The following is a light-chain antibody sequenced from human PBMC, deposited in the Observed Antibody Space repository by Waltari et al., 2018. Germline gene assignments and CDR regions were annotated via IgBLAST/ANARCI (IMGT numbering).Light chain of an antibody. CDR1: ISNIGAGYG. J-gene: IGLJ3*02. Sequence: QSVLTQPPSVSGAPGQRVTISCTGSISNIGAGYGVHWYQHLPGTAPKLLIYDTINRFSGVPDRFSGSKSGTSASLAITGLQADDEADYYCQSYDSSLRARVFGGGTKLTVL. CDR2: DTI. CDR3: QSYDSSLRARV. V-gene: IGLV1-40*01.